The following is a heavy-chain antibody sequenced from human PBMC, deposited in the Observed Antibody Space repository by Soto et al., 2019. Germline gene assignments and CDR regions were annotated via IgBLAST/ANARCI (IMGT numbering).Heavy chain of an antibody. Sequence: QLQLQESGSGLVKPSQTLSLTCAVSGGSISSGGYSWSWIRQPPGKGPEWIGYIYHSGSTYYNPSLKRRVTISVDRSKNQFSLKLSSVTAADTAVYYCARGSDYYDSSGVYFQHWGQGTLVTVSS. CDR3: ARGSDYYDSSGVYFQH. CDR1: GGSISSGGYS. J-gene: IGHJ1*01. D-gene: IGHD3-22*01. CDR2: IYHSGST. V-gene: IGHV4-30-2*01.